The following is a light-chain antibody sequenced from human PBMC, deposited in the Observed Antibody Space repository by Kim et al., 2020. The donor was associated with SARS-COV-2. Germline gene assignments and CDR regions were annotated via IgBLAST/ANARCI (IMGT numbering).Light chain of an antibody. Sequence: SPGERAPLSCRASQSVSSSYLAGYQQKPGQAPRLLIYGASSRATGIPDRFSGSGSGTDFTLTISRLEPEDFAVYYCQQYGSSPGTFGQGTKVDIK. J-gene: IGKJ1*01. CDR3: QQYGSSPGT. V-gene: IGKV3-20*01. CDR1: QSVSSSY. CDR2: GAS.